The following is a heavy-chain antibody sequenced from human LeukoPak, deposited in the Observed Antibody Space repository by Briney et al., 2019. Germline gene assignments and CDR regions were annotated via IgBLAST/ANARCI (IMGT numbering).Heavy chain of an antibody. CDR2: ISAYNGNT. CDR1: GYTFTSYG. J-gene: IGHJ5*02. D-gene: IGHD6-19*01. Sequence: GASVKVSCKASGYTFTSYGISWVRQAPGQGLEWMGWISAYNGNTNYAQKLQGRVTMTTDTSTSTAYMELRSLRSDDTAVYYCARVVYSSGWYDTGNNWFDPWGQGTLVTVSS. CDR3: ARVVYSSGWYDTGNNWFDP. V-gene: IGHV1-18*01.